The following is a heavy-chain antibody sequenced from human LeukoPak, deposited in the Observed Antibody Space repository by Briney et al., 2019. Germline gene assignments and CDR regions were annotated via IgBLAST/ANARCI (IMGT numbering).Heavy chain of an antibody. Sequence: GGSLRLSCAASGFTFDDYAMHWVRQAPGKGLEWVSGISWNSGSIGYVDSVKGRFTISRDNAKNSLYLEMNSLRVDDTAVYYCGHLHWGQGIVVTVSS. J-gene: IGHJ4*02. CDR1: GFTFDDYA. CDR3: GHLH. CDR2: ISWNSGSI. V-gene: IGHV3-9*01.